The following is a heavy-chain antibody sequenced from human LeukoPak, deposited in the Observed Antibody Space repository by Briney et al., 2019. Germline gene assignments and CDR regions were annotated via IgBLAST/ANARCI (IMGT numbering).Heavy chain of an antibody. Sequence: SETLSLTCTVSGGSISSYYWSWIRQPPGKGLEWIGYIYCSGSTNYNPSLRSRVTISVDTSKNQFSLKLSSVTAADTAVYYCAGHDSSGTYFQHWGQGTLVTVSS. D-gene: IGHD3-22*01. J-gene: IGHJ1*01. CDR2: IYCSGST. CDR1: GGSISSYY. CDR3: AGHDSSGTYFQH. V-gene: IGHV4-59*01.